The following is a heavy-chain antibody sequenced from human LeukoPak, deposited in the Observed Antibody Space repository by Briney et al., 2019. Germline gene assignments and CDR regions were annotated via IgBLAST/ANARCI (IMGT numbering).Heavy chain of an antibody. CDR3: ARRKNWSYEGFDP. V-gene: IGHV1-18*01. D-gene: IGHD1-7*01. J-gene: IGHJ5*02. Sequence: ASVKVSCKASGYTFTNYGVSWVRQAPGQGLEWMGWISAYNGNTNYAQKVQGRVTLTTDTCTSTAYMELRSLTPDDTAVYYCARRKNWSYEGFDPWGQGTLVTVSS. CDR2: ISAYNGNT. CDR1: GYTFTNYG.